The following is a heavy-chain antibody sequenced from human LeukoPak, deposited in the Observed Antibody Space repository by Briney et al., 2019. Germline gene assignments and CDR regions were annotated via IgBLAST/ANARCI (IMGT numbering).Heavy chain of an antibody. Sequence: GGSLRLSCAASGFTFSSYGMHWVRQAPGKGLEWVAVISYDGSNKYYADSVKGRFTISRDNSKNTLYLQMNSLRAEDTAVYYCAKGDYGDHKELFDYWGQGTLVTVSA. CDR3: AKGDYGDHKELFDY. V-gene: IGHV3-30*18. CDR1: GFTFSSYG. D-gene: IGHD4-17*01. CDR2: ISYDGSNK. J-gene: IGHJ4*02.